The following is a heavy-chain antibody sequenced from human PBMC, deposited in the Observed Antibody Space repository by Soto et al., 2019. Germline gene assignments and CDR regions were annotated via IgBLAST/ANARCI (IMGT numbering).Heavy chain of an antibody. CDR3: ARGEDTYYYDSSGYWNWFDL. CDR1: GGSISSGGYS. CDR2: IYHSGST. J-gene: IGHJ5*02. V-gene: IGHV4-30-2*01. D-gene: IGHD3-22*01. Sequence: PSETLSLTCAVSGGSISSGGYSWSWIRQPPGKGLEWIGYIYHSGSTYYNPSLKSRVTISVDRSKNQFSLKLSSVTAADTAVYYCARGEDTYYYDSSGYWNWFDLWGQGTLVTVSS.